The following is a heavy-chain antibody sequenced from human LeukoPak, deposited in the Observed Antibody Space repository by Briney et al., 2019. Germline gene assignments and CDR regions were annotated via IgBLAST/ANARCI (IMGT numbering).Heavy chain of an antibody. J-gene: IGHJ5*02. V-gene: IGHV4-31*03. CDR2: IYYSGST. CDR3: ARANWARIQLWPWFDP. CDR1: GGSISSGGYY. Sequence: SQTLSLTCTVSGGSISSGGYYWSWIRQHPGKGLEWIGYIYYSGSTYYNPSLKSRVTISVDTSKNQFSLKLSSVTAAGTAVYYCARANWARIQLWPWFDPWGQGTLVTVSS. D-gene: IGHD5-18*01.